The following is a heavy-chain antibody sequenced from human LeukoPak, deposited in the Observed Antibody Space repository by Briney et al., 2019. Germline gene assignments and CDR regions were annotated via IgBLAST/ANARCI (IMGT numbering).Heavy chain of an antibody. Sequence: GGSLRLSCAASGFTFSSYAMSWVRQAPGKGLEWVSAVSGSGGSTYYADSVKGRFTISRNNSKNTLYLQMNSLRAEDTAVYYCAKDNHKRRLDGMDVWGQGTTVTVSS. CDR1: GFTFSSYA. CDR3: AKDNHKRRLDGMDV. D-gene: IGHD1-14*01. J-gene: IGHJ6*02. V-gene: IGHV3-23*01. CDR2: VSGSGGST.